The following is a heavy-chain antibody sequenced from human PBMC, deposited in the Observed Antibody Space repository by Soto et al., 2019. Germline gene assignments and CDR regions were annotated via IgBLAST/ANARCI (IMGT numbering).Heavy chain of an antibody. CDR1: GFSVANIGAG. V-gene: IGHV2-5*01. CDR3: AHSRISFSGAPFDY. D-gene: IGHD1-1*01. J-gene: IGHJ4*02. CDR2: SHWNDDK. Sequence: QITLKESGPTLVKATQTLTLTCSFPGFSVANIGAGVACIRQPPGKAREWLALSHWNDDKRYRPSLTHRHAISKDISKTLVVLTMTNLVPEDTATYYGAHSRISFSGAPFDYWGQGTLVTVSS.